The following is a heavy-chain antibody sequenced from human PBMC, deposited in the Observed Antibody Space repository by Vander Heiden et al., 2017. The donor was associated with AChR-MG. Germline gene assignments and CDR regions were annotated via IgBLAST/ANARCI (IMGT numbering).Heavy chain of an antibody. Sequence: VQLVESRGGLVPRAGSLRLSCRASGFTFRCYTMSWVRQAPGKGLEWVSSISSGGNYMYYADSVKGRFTISRDNAKSSLDLQMNSLRAEDTAVYYCAKDALEGVTTRNYFDYWGQGTLVTVSS. CDR3: AKDALEGVTTRNYFDY. V-gene: IGHV3-21*02. D-gene: IGHD1-1*01. CDR1: GFTFRCYT. J-gene: IGHJ4*02. CDR2: ISSGGNYM.